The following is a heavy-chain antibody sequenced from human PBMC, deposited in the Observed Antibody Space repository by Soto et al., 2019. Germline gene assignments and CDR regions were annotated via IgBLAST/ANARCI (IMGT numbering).Heavy chain of an antibody. J-gene: IGHJ6*02. CDR1: GGTFSSYA. Sequence: SVKVSCKASGGTFSSYAISWVRQAPGQGLEWMGGIIPIFGTANYAQKFQGRVTITADESTSTAYMELSSLRSEDTAVYYCARDPPYNWNGWGDYYGMDVWGQGTTVTVSS. V-gene: IGHV1-69*13. CDR2: IIPIFGTA. CDR3: ARDPPYNWNGWGDYYGMDV. D-gene: IGHD1-20*01.